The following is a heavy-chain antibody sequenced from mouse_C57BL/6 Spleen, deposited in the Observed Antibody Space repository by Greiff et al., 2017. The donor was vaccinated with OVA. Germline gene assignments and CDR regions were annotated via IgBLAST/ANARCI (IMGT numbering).Heavy chain of an antibody. CDR3: AREGEIYYDYLDY. J-gene: IGHJ2*01. V-gene: IGHV1-78*01. CDR2: IYPRDGST. CDR1: GYTFTDHT. Sequence: VQLQQSDAELVKPGASVKISCKVSGYTFTDHTIHWMKQRPEQGLEWIGYIYPRDGSTKYNEKFKGKATLTADKSSSTAYMQLNSLTSEDSAVYVCAREGEIYYDYLDYWGQGTTLTVSS. D-gene: IGHD2-4*01.